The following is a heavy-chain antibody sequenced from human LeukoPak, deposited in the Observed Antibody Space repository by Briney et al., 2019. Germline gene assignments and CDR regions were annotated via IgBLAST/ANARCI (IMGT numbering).Heavy chain of an antibody. CDR3: AGQQLERGEDH. CDR1: GASVTSYY. Sequence: PSETLSLTCTVSGASVTSYYWTWIRQPAGKGLEWIGYILYSGTTNYNPSLKSRVTISLDTSKNQFSLMVNSVTATDTAVYFCAGQQLERGEDHWGQGTLVIVSS. V-gene: IGHV4-59*08. D-gene: IGHD1-1*01. CDR2: ILYSGTT. J-gene: IGHJ4*02.